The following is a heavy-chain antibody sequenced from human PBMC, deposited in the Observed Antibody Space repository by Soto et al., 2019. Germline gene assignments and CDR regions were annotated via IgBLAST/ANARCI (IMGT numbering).Heavy chain of an antibody. CDR2: IYYSGST. CDR1: GGSISSGGYY. Sequence: QVQLQESGPGLVKPSQTLSLTCTVSGGSISSGGYYWSWIRQHPGKGLEWIGYIYYSGSTYYNPSLKSRVTISVDTSKNQFSLKLSSVTAADTAVYYCARAISDYGDRYWYFDLWGRGTLVTVSS. CDR3: ARAISDYGDRYWYFDL. V-gene: IGHV4-31*03. D-gene: IGHD4-17*01. J-gene: IGHJ2*01.